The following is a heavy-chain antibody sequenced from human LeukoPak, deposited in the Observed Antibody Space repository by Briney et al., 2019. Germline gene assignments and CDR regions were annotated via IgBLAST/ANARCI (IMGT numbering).Heavy chain of an antibody. J-gene: IGHJ4*02. CDR1: GFTFKKYW. Sequence: GGSLRLSCAASGFTFKKYWMNWVRQVPGKGLECLANIKEDGSETYYADSVKGRFTVSRDNPKNLLFLQINSLRAEDTAVYYCARESFRSSTSSLDYWGQGTLVTVSS. D-gene: IGHD2-2*01. CDR3: ARESFRSSTSSLDY. V-gene: IGHV3-7*01. CDR2: IKEDGSET.